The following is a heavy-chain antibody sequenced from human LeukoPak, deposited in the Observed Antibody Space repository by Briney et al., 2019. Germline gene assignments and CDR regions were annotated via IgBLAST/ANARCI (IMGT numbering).Heavy chain of an antibody. V-gene: IGHV4-39*01. CDR2: IYYSGST. CDR1: GFTFSSYSMN. J-gene: IGHJ4*02. D-gene: IGHD6-19*01. Sequence: GSLRLSCAASGFTFSSYSMNWVRQAPGKGLEWIGSIYYSGSTYYNPSLKSRVTISVDTSKNQFSLKLSSVTAADTAVYYCARQGNIIAVAPTAVDYWGQGTLVTVSS. CDR3: ARQGNIIAVAPTAVDY.